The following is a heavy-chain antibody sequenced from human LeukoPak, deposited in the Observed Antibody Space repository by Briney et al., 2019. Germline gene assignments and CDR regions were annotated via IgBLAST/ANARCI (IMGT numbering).Heavy chain of an antibody. CDR3: ARGGIGVPVPPPYYYDSSGYYPVRRLSTYYFDY. D-gene: IGHD3-22*01. V-gene: IGHV4-34*01. Sequence: PSETLSLTCTVSGGSISSYYWSWIRQPPGKGLEWIGEINHSGSTNYNPSLKSRVTISVDTSKNQFSLKLSSVTAADTAVYYCARGGIGVPVPPPYYYDSSGYYPVRRLSTYYFDYWGQGTLVTVSS. CDR1: GGSISSYY. J-gene: IGHJ4*02. CDR2: INHSGST.